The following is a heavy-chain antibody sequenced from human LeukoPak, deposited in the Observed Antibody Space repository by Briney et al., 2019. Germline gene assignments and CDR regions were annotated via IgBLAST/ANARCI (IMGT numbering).Heavy chain of an antibody. CDR2: IRSTDGAI. Sequence: PGGSLRLSCAASGFTFRLYSMNWVRQAPGKGLKWLSYIRSTDGAIAYADSVKGRFTISRDDAKNSLYLQMNSLRDEDTAVYYCARDRDWAFDYWGQGTLITVSS. CDR1: GFTFRLYS. CDR3: ARDRDWAFDY. J-gene: IGHJ4*02. D-gene: IGHD3-9*01. V-gene: IGHV3-48*02.